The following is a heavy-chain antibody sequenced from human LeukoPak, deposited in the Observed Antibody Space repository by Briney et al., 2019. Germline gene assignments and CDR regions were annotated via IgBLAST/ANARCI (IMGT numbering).Heavy chain of an antibody. J-gene: IGHJ4*02. Sequence: GRSLRLSCAASGFTLSSYNIHWVRQAPGKGLEWVAVIWYDGSHEYHADSVKGRFTVSRDNSKNTVYLQMNSLRAEDTAVYYCAKELITSAAGSVYFDNWGQGTLVTVSS. V-gene: IGHV3-33*06. D-gene: IGHD6-13*01. CDR2: IWYDGSHE. CDR3: AKELITSAAGSVYFDN. CDR1: GFTLSSYN.